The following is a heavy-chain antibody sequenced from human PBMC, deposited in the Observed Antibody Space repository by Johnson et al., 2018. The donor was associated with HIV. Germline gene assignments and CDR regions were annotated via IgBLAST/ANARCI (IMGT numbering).Heavy chain of an antibody. CDR3: TTISQWLVPGTFDI. V-gene: IGHV3-15*01. J-gene: IGHJ3*02. CDR1: GFTFSNAW. CDR2: IKSNTDGGTT. D-gene: IGHD6-19*01. Sequence: VQLVESGGGLVQPGGSLRLSCAASGFTFSNAWMSWVRQAPGKGLEWVGRIKSNTDGGTTDYAATVKGRFTISRDDSKNTLYLQMNSLKTEDTAVYYCTTISQWLVPGTFDIWGQGTMVTVSS.